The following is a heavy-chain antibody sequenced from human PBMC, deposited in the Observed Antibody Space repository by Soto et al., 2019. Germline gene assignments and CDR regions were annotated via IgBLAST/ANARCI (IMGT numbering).Heavy chain of an antibody. Sequence: SETLSLTCTISGGSISSGGYYWSWIRQHPGKGLEWIGYIYYSGSTYYNPSLKSRVTISVDTSKNQFSLKLSSVTAADTAVYYCARGLKGASDWFDPWGQGTLVTVSS. CDR2: IYYSGST. CDR3: ARGLKGASDWFDP. CDR1: GGSISSGGYY. V-gene: IGHV4-31*03. D-gene: IGHD3-16*01. J-gene: IGHJ5*02.